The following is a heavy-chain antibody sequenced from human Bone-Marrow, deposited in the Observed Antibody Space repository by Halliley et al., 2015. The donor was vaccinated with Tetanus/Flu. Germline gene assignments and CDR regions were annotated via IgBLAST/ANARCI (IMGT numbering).Heavy chain of an antibody. CDR3: ARGEGTFWVDS. Sequence: TLSLTCTVSGGSISGYYWSWIRQPPGQGLERIAYIYYSGSTKSNSSLARRVPISVDTSTNQFSLKLTSVTAADTAVYYCARGEGTFWVDSGGPGTLVAVS. J-gene: IGHJ4*02. CDR2: IYYSGST. CDR1: GGSISGYY. D-gene: IGHD3-10*01. V-gene: IGHV4-59*01.